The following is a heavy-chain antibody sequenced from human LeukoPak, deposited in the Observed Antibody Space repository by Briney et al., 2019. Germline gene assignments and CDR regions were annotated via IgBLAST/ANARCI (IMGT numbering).Heavy chain of an antibody. CDR2: IKPDSGSS. J-gene: IGHJ4*02. CDR3: AKRVSAAIPPSLDY. V-gene: IGHV1-2*02. D-gene: IGHD2-2*01. Sequence: ASVKVSCKASGYTFTAYYIHWLRQAPGQGPEGMGWIKPDSGSSHYAQKFQGRVTMTRATSSNSAYMDLTRLKSDDTAVYYCAKRVSAAIPPSLDYWGQGTLVTVSS. CDR1: GYTFTAYY.